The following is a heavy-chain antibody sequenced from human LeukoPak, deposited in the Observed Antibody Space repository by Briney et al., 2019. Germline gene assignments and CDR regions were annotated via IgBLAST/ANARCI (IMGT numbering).Heavy chain of an antibody. CDR2: IWYDGSNK. CDR1: GFTFSSYG. V-gene: IGHV3-33*01. CDR3: ARDRGLLWFGESPNAFDI. J-gene: IGHJ3*02. D-gene: IGHD3-10*01. Sequence: PGGSLRLSCAASGFTFSSYGMHWVRQAPGKGLEWVAVIWYDGSNKYYADSVKGRFTISRDNSENTLYLQMNSLRAENTAVYYCARDRGLLWFGESPNAFDIWGQGTMVTVSS.